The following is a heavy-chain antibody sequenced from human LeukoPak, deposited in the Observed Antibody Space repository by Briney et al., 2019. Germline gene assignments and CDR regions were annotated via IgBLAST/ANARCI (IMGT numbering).Heavy chain of an antibody. V-gene: IGHV4-34*01. D-gene: IGHD3-22*01. CDR3: ASPSRYDSSGYLQYNWFDP. Sequence: NPSETLSLTCAVYGGSFSGYYWSWIRQPPGKGLEWIGEINHSGSTNYNPSLKSRVTISVDTSKNQFSLKLSSVTAADTAVYYCASPSRYDSSGYLQYNWFDPWGQGTLVTVSS. CDR2: INHSGST. J-gene: IGHJ5*02. CDR1: GGSFSGYY.